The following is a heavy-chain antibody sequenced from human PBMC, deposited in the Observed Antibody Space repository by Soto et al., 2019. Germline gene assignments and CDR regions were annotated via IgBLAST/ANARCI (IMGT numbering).Heavy chain of an antibody. V-gene: IGHV4-31*03. J-gene: IGHJ5*01. CDR1: GDSISSGRYY. D-gene: IGHD3-3*01. Sequence: PSETLSLTCNVSGDSISSGRYYWSWIRQHPEEGLEWIGYIYYSGTAQYSPSFKSRITMSVDTSKSQFSLKMTSLTAADTAIYYCARGFSTDFDW. CDR2: IYYSGTA. CDR3: ARGFSTDFDW.